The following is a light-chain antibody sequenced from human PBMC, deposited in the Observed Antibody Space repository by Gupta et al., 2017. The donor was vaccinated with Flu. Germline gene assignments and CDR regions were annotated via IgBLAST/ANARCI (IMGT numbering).Light chain of an antibody. CDR1: QSVSSN. Sequence: EIVMTQSPATLSLSPGERATLSCRASQSVSSNLAWYQQKPGQAPRLLIYDSSTRAAGIPARFSGSGSGTEFTLAISSLQSEDFAVYYCQQYNNWPPITFGQGTRLESK. CDR2: DSS. V-gene: IGKV3-15*01. J-gene: IGKJ5*01. CDR3: QQYNNWPPIT.